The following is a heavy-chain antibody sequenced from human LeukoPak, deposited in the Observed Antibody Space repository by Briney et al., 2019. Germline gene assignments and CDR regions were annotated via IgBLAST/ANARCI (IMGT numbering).Heavy chain of an antibody. D-gene: IGHD3-3*01. V-gene: IGHV4-59*01. CDR3: ARGGTLEYYDFWSGHMDY. J-gene: IGHJ4*02. CDR1: GGSISSYY. CDR2: IYYSGST. Sequence: PSETLSLTCIVSGGSISSYYWSWIRQSPGKGLEWIGYIYYSGSTNYNPSLKSRVTISVDTSKNQFSLKLSSVTAADTAVYYCARGGTLEYYDFWSGHMDYWGQGTLVTVSS.